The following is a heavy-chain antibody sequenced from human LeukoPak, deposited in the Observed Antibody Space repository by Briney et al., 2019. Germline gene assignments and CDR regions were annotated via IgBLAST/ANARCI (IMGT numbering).Heavy chain of an antibody. D-gene: IGHD3-22*01. CDR1: GYTFTGYY. CDR2: INPNSGGT. Sequence: ASVKVSCKASGYTFTGYYMHWVRQAPGQGLEWMGWINPNSGGTNYAQKFQGWVTMTRDTSTATAYMELRSLRSDDTAVYYCARSYDSSGNDAFDIWGQGTMVTVSS. V-gene: IGHV1-2*04. CDR3: ARSYDSSGNDAFDI. J-gene: IGHJ3*02.